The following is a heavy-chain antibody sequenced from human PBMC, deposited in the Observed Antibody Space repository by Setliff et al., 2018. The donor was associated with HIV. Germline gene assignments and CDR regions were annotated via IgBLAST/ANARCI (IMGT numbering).Heavy chain of an antibody. CDR1: GGSISSDDHY. CDR2: IYHTGAT. CDR3: ARQSTTSRDFDS. Sequence: SETLSLTCTVSGGSISSDDHYWSWIRQPPGKGLEWIGYIYHTGATYYKSSLESRLTISVDTSKNQFSLQLSSVTAADTAVYYCARQSTTSRDFDSWGQGTLVTVSS. D-gene: IGHD2-2*01. V-gene: IGHV4-30-4*01. J-gene: IGHJ4*02.